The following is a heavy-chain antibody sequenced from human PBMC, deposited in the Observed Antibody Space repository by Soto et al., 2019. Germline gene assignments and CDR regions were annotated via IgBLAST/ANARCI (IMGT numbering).Heavy chain of an antibody. J-gene: IGHJ4*02. CDR2: ISAGGDST. V-gene: IGHV3-23*01. CDR3: AKDHGYAGGWHTPYYFDS. Sequence: EVQLLESGGSLKQPGGSLRLSCAASGFSFSSYAMSWVRQAPGKGLEWVSSISAGGDSTYYADSVKGRFTITRDNSENTLYLQMNGRRAADTAVYYCAKDHGYAGGWHTPYYFDSWCQGTLVTVSS. CDR1: GFSFSSYA. D-gene: IGHD6-19*01.